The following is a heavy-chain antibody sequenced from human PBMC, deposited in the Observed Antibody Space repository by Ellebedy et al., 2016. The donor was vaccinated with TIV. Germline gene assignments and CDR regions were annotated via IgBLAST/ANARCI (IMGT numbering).Heavy chain of an antibody. CDR2: ISSGGGTT. Sequence: GESLKISCSASGFIFSSYAMHWVRPAPGKGLEFVSAISSGGGTTDYADSVKGRFTISRDNSKNILYLQLTSLRADDTAVNHCVKGSWRRDGYNTHYWGQGTLVIVSS. D-gene: IGHD5-24*01. CDR3: VKGSWRRDGYNTHY. CDR1: GFIFSSYA. J-gene: IGHJ4*02. V-gene: IGHV3-64D*06.